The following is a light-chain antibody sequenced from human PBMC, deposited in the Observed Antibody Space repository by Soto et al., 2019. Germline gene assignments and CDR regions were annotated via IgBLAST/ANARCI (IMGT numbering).Light chain of an antibody. J-gene: IGLJ1*01. Sequence: SVLTQPASVSGSPGQSITISCTGTSSDVGSYNLVSWYQQHPGKAPKLMIYEGSKRPSGVSNRFSGSKSGNTASLTISGLQAEDEADYYCCSYAGSSTFLYVFGTGTKVTV. CDR1: SSDVGSYNL. CDR3: CSYAGSSTFLYV. V-gene: IGLV2-23*03. CDR2: EGS.